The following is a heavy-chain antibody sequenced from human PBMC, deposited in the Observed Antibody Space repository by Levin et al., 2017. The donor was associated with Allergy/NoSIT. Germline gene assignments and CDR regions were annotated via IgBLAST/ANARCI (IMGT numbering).Heavy chain of an antibody. J-gene: IGHJ6*02. V-gene: IGHV3-23*01. D-gene: IGHD3-10*01. CDR3: ARDSVFYGMDV. CDR2: IGGSDESA. CDR1: GFTFGNYG. Sequence: GGSLRLSCVASGFTFGNYGMTWVRQAPGKGLEWVSAIGGSDESAYYADSLKGRFTISRDNSKSTLYLQMNSLRAEDTAVYYCARDSVFYGMDVWGRGTTVTVSS.